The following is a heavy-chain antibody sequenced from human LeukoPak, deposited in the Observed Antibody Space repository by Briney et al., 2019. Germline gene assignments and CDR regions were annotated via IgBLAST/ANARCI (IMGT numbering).Heavy chain of an antibody. J-gene: IGHJ4*02. CDR3: ARERGYDY. CDR2: IPYDGSNK. V-gene: IGHV3-30-3*01. Sequence: GRSLRLSCAASGFTFSSYAMHWVRQAPGKGLEWVAVIPYDGSNKYYADSVKGRFTISRDNSKNTLYLQMNSLRAEDTAVYYCARERGYDYWGQGTLGTVSS. CDR1: GFTFSSYA. D-gene: IGHD5-18*01.